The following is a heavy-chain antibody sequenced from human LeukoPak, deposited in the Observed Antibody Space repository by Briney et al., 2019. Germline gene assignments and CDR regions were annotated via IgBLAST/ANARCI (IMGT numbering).Heavy chain of an antibody. CDR2: INSDGSST. Sequence: GGSLRLSCAASGFTFSSYWMHWVRQAPGKGLVWVSRINSDGSSTSYADSVKGRFTISRDNAKNTLYLQMNSLRAEDTAVYYCARATEFISPDYWGQGTLVTVSS. V-gene: IGHV3-74*01. J-gene: IGHJ4*02. CDR1: GFTFSSYW. CDR3: ARATEFISPDY. D-gene: IGHD3-3*02.